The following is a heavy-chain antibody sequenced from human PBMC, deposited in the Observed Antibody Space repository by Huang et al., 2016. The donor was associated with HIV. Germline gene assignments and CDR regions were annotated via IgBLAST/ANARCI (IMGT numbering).Heavy chain of an antibody. CDR2: INHSGTT. CDR1: GGSFSGYY. J-gene: IGHJ4*02. D-gene: IGHD3-22*01. CDR3: ASGRLINNYYDSSGYSLTFDY. Sequence: GGSFSGYYWSWIRQPPGKGLEWIGDINHSGTTNYNPSLKSRVTISVDTSKNQFSLKLRSGTAADTVVYYCASGRLINNYYDSSGYSLTFDYWGQGTLVTVSS. V-gene: IGHV4-34*01.